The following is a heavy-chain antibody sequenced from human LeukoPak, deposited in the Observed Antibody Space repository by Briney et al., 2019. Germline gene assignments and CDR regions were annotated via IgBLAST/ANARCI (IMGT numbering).Heavy chain of an antibody. V-gene: IGHV1-69*15. Sequence: SVKVSCKASGGTFSSYAISWVRQAPGQGLEWMGRIIPIFGTANYAQKFQGRVTITSDESTSTAYMELSSLRSEDTAVYYCASPGIAAAGPDDYWGQGTLVTVSS. D-gene: IGHD6-13*01. J-gene: IGHJ4*02. CDR1: GGTFSSYA. CDR3: ASPGIAAAGPDDY. CDR2: IIPIFGTA.